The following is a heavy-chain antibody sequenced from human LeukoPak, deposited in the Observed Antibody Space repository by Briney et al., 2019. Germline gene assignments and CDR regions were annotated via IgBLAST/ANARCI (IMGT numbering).Heavy chain of an antibody. CDR2: ISSSSSYI. CDR3: ARIGYSSGSVDY. V-gene: IGHV3-21*01. D-gene: IGHD6-19*01. J-gene: IGHJ4*02. Sequence: GGSLRLSCAASGFTFSSYSMNWVRQAPGKGLEWVSSISSSSSYIYYADSVKGRFTISRDNAKNSLHLQMNSLRAEDTAVYYCARIGYSSGSVDYWGQGTLVTVSS. CDR1: GFTFSSYS.